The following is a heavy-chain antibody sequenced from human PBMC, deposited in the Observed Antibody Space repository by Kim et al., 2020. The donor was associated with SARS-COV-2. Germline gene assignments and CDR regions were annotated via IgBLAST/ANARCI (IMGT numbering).Heavy chain of an antibody. CDR2: INHSGST. J-gene: IGHJ4*02. V-gene: IGHV4-34*01. CDR1: GGSFSGYY. CDR3: ASKRMSGSGSYYNV. D-gene: IGHD3-10*01. Sequence: SETLSLTCDVYGGSFSGYYWSWIRQPPGKGLEWIGEINHSGSTNYNPSLKSRVSILVDTSKNQFSLKLSSVTAADTAVYYCASKRMSGSGSYYNVWGQGTLVTVSS.